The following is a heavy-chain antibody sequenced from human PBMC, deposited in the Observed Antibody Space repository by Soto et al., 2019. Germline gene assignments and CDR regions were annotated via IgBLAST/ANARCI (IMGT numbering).Heavy chain of an antibody. CDR1: GGSISSYY. Sequence: LSLTCTVSGGSISSYYWSWIRQPPGKGLEWIGYIYYSGSTNYNPSLKSRVTMSVDTSKSQFSLKLTSVTAADTAVYYCARGEDAFIYYGLDVWGQGITVTVSS. CDR3: ARGEDAFIYYGLDV. J-gene: IGHJ6*02. V-gene: IGHV4-59*01. CDR2: IYYSGST.